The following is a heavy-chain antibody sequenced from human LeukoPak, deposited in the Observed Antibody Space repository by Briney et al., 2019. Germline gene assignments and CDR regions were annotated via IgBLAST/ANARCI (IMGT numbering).Heavy chain of an antibody. CDR3: AKETIKYCSSTSCYRNYYYMDV. CDR2: IRYDGSNK. Sequence: GGSLRLSCTASGFTFSSYGMHWVRQAPGKGLEWVAFIRYDGSNKYYADSVKGRFTISRDNSKNTLYLQTNSLRAEDTAVYYCAKETIKYCSSTSCYRNYYYMDVWGKGTTVTISS. V-gene: IGHV3-30*02. CDR1: GFTFSSYG. D-gene: IGHD2-2*01. J-gene: IGHJ6*03.